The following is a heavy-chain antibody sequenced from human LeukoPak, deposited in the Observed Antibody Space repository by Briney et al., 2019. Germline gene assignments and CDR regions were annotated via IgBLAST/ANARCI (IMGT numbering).Heavy chain of an antibody. Sequence: PGGSLRLSCAASGFTFSSYAMSWVRQAPGKGLEWVSAISGSGGSTYYADSVKGRFTISRDNSKNTLYLQMNSLRAEDKAVYYCAKNPGDSSGYYYLYYFDYWGQGTLVTVSS. J-gene: IGHJ4*02. D-gene: IGHD3-22*01. CDR2: ISGSGGST. CDR1: GFTFSSYA. V-gene: IGHV3-23*01. CDR3: AKNPGDSSGYYYLYYFDY.